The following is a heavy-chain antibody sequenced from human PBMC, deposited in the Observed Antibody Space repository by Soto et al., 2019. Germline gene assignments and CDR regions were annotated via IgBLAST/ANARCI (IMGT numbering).Heavy chain of an antibody. CDR3: ASFRWDSWRNGLDV. CDR2: VYYSGST. CDR1: GASISTTRHH. D-gene: IGHD1-26*01. Sequence: QLQLQQSGPGLLKPSETLALTCNVSGASISTTRHHSAWIRQSPGHVLAWIATVYYSGSTYYNPSLRSRVTLSADTSKNRFSRTLTSVTAAATAVYYCASFRWDSWRNGLDVWGQGTTVTVSS. V-gene: IGHV4-39*01. J-gene: IGHJ6*02.